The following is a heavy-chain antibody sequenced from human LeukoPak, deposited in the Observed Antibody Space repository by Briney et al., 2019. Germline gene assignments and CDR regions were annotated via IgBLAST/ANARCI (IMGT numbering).Heavy chain of an antibody. D-gene: IGHD6-13*01. V-gene: IGHV1-8*01. CDR3: AKARVGEAGASDY. CDR1: GYTFTSYD. CDR2: MNPNSGNT. Sequence: ASVKVSCKASGYTFTSYDINWVRQATGQGLEWMGWMNPNSGNTGYAQKFQGRVTMTRNTSISTAYMELSSLRSEDTAVYYCAKARVGEAGASDYWGQGTLVTVSS. J-gene: IGHJ4*02.